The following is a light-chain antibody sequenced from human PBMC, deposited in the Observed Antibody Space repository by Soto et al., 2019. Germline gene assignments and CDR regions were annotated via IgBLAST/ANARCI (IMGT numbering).Light chain of an antibody. CDR1: RAVSDQ. J-gene: IGKJ4*01. CDR3: QQYGSSPT. V-gene: IGKV3-20*01. CDR2: GVS. Sequence: EILMTQSPATLRVSPGDTATLSCRASRAVSDQLAWYQQKPGQAPRLLIFGVSTRATGIPDRFSGSGSGTDFTLTISRLEPADSAVYYCQQYGSSPTFGGGTKVEIK.